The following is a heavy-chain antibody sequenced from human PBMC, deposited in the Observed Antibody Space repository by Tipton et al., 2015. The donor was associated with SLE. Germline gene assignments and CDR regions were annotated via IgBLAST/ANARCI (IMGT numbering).Heavy chain of an antibody. D-gene: IGHD5-12*01. CDR2: SYRDGPT. J-gene: IGHJ2*01. V-gene: IGHV3-53*01. CDR1: GFTVSRHY. Sequence: SLRLSCAASGFTVSRHYMSWVRQIPGRGLEWLAISYRDGPTYYADSVKGRFTVSRDESTSTLYLQMDSLTGGDTAVYYCVKDARTYVNFDYYYDVWGRGTLVTVSS. CDR3: VKDARTYVNFDYYYDV.